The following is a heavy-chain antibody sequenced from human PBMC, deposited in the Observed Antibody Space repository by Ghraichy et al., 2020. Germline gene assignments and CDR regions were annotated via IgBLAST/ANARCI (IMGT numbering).Heavy chain of an antibody. CDR2: IYNSVST. Sequence: SCTVSGGSTSSYYWSWIRQPPGKGLEWIGYIYNSVSTNYNPSLKSRVTISVDTSKNQFSLKLISVTAADTAVYYCASYYYDSSGYYPYWGQGTMVTVSS. V-gene: IGHV4-59*01. CDR3: ASYYYDSSGYYPY. J-gene: IGHJ4*02. CDR1: GGSTSSYY. D-gene: IGHD3-22*01.